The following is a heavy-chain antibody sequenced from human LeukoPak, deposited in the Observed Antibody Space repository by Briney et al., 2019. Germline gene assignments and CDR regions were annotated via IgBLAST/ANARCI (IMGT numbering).Heavy chain of an antibody. CDR3: ARRSDRGYDFDY. D-gene: IGHD5-12*01. Sequence: PSETLSLTCTVSCGSISSYYWSYIRQPPAKGLQDIGFIYYSGSTKYNSSLKSRVTISVDTSKNQFSLKLSPVTAADTAVYYCARRSDRGYDFDYWGQGTLVTVSS. CDR1: CGSISSYY. CDR2: IYYSGST. J-gene: IGHJ4*02. V-gene: IGHV4-59*01.